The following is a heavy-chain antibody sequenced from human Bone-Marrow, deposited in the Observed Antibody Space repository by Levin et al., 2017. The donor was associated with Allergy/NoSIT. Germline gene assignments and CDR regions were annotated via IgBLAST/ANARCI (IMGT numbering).Heavy chain of an antibody. V-gene: IGHV3-23*01. CDR2: ISGSGDNT. CDR3: AKDLHGGSLAVWYFDS. D-gene: IGHD3-16*01. J-gene: IGHJ4*02. Sequence: PGGSLRLSCVASGLTFKSYAMSWVRQAPGKGLEWVSIISGSGDNTYYADSVKGRFTISRDNSKNTLYLQMNSLRADDTAVYYCAKDLHGGSLAVWYFDSWGQGTLVTVSS. CDR1: GLTFKSYA.